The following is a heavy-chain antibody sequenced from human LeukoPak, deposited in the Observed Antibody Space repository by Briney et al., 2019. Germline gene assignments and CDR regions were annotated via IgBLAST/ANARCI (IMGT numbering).Heavy chain of an antibody. Sequence: SETLSLTCAVYVESLSKYYWTWIRQSPGKGLEWIGEINHRGSTNHNPSLKSRVTLSVDTSKHQFSLKLTSVTAADAAVYYCASSVGSTDYWGQGTLVTVSS. CDR3: ASSVGSTDY. CDR1: VESLSKYY. J-gene: IGHJ4*02. V-gene: IGHV4-34*01. D-gene: IGHD1-26*01. CDR2: INHRGST.